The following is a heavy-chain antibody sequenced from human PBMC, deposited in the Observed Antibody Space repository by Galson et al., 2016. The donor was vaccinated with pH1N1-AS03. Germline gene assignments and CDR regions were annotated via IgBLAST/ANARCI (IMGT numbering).Heavy chain of an antibody. J-gene: IGHJ4*02. CDR1: GFTFNEYY. V-gene: IGHV3-11*01. D-gene: IGHD3-10*01. CDR3: VREGRGYYGSGSPY. CDR2: ISSSGSNV. Sequence: SLRLSCAASGFTFNEYYMSWIRQAPGKGLEWVAYISSSGSNVYYRDSVKGRFTVSRDNAKNSVYLQMDRLRLDDSAVYYCVREGRGYYGSGSPYWGQGTLVTVSS.